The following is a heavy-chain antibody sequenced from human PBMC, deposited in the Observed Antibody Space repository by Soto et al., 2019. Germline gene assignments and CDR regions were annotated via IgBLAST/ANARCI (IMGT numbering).Heavy chain of an antibody. CDR2: INPSGGST. V-gene: IGHV1-46*01. CDR3: ARDTIEVAGTRYFDY. D-gene: IGHD6-19*01. Sequence: VKVSCKASGYTFTSYYMHWVRQAPGQGLEWMGIINPSGGSTSYAQKFQGRVTMTRDTSTSTVYMELSSLRSEDTAVYYCARDTIEVAGTRYFDYWGQGTLVTVSS. J-gene: IGHJ4*02. CDR1: GYTFTSYY.